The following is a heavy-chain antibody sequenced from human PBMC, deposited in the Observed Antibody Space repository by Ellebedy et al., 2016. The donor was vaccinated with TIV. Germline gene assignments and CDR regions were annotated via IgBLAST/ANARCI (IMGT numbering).Heavy chain of an antibody. J-gene: IGHJ5*02. V-gene: IGHV1-18*01. D-gene: IGHD3-16*02. CDR1: GYTFTSYG. CDR2: INPYNGNT. Sequence: AASVKVSCKASGYTFTSYGISWVRQAPGQGLEWMGWINPYNGNTNYVQKLQDRVTMTTDTSTGTAYMELRSLRSDDAAVYYCARDGPWGYHWFDPWGQGTLVTVSS. CDR3: ARDGPWGYHWFDP.